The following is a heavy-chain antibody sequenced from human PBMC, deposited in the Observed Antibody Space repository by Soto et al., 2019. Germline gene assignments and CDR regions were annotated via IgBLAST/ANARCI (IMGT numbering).Heavy chain of an antibody. CDR2: IHYSGST. V-gene: IGHV4-59*01. Sequence: PSETLSLTWTVSGGSISRYYWSWLRQSPGKGLEWIGYIHYSGSTNYNPSLKSRVTISVDTSKNQLSLKLSSVTAADTAVYYCARGSAAGTKSPFDYWGQGTLVTVSS. J-gene: IGHJ4*02. CDR1: GGSISRYY. CDR3: ARGSAAGTKSPFDY. D-gene: IGHD6-13*01.